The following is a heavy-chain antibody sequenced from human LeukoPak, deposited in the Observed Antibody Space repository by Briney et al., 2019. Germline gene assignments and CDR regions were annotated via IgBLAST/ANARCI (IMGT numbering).Heavy chain of an antibody. CDR2: INHSGST. J-gene: IGHJ6*03. D-gene: IGHD1-1*01. Sequence: SETLSLTCTVSGGSISSSSYYWGWIRQPPGKGLEWIGEINHSGSTNYNPSLKSRVTISVDTSKNQFPLKLSSVTAADTAVYYCARRVYSYLDVWGKGTTVTISS. CDR3: ARRVYSYLDV. V-gene: IGHV4-39*01. CDR1: GGSISSSSYY.